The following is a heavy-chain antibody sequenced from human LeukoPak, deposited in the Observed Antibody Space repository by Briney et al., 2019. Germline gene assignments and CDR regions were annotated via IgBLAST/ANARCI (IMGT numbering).Heavy chain of an antibody. Sequence: PSETLSLTCTVSGGSISSYAWSWIRQPPGKGLEWIGYIYYSGSINYNPSLKSRVTISVDTSKNQFSLKLSSVTAADTAVHYCARYYYDSSGYRYMDVWGKGTTVTISS. CDR2: IYYSGSI. J-gene: IGHJ6*03. CDR3: ARYYYDSSGYRYMDV. D-gene: IGHD3-22*01. CDR1: GGSISSYA. V-gene: IGHV4-59*01.